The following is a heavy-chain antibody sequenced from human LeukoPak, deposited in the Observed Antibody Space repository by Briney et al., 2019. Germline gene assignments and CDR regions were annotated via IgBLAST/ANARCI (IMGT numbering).Heavy chain of an antibody. CDR1: GFTFSSYS. D-gene: IGHD4-17*01. CDR2: ISSSSIYI. J-gene: IGHJ6*02. CDR3: ARAEYGDYHYYYFGMDV. V-gene: IGHV3-21*01. Sequence: GGSLRLSCAASGFTFSSYSMNWVRQPPGKGLEWVSSISSSSIYIYYADSVKGRFTISRDNAKNSLYLQMNSLRAEDTAVYYCARAEYGDYHYYYFGMDVWGQGTTVTVSS.